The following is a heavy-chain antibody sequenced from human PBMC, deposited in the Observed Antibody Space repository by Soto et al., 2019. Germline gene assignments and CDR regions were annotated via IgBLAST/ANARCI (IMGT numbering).Heavy chain of an antibody. J-gene: IGHJ3*02. CDR1: GYTFTGYY. V-gene: IGHV1-2*04. CDR3: ARGSQEGLVPEDDAFDI. D-gene: IGHD6-19*01. CDR2: INPNSGGT. Sequence: ASVKVSCKASGYTFTGYYMHWVRQAPGQGLEWMGWINPNSGGTNYAQKFQGWVTMTRDTSISTAYMELSRLRSDDTAVYYCARGSQEGLVPEDDAFDIWGQGTMVTVSS.